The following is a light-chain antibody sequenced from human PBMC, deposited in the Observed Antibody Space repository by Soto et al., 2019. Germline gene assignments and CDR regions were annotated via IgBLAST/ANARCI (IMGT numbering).Light chain of an antibody. V-gene: IGKV1-17*01. CDR1: QGISTY. J-gene: IGKJ1*01. CDR2: AAS. CDR3: QQYNSYS. Sequence: DIQMTQSPSSLSASVGDRFTITFRASQGISTYLNWYQQKPGKAPKLLIYAASSLQSGVPSRFSGSGSGTEFTLTISSLQPDDFATYYCQQYNSYSFGQGTKV.